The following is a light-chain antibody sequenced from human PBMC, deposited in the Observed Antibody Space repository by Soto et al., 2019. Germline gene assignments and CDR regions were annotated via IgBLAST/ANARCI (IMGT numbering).Light chain of an antibody. J-gene: IGKJ3*01. CDR1: QSVLYSSNNKNY. CDR2: WAS. CDR3: QQYYSTPLT. Sequence: DIVMTQSPDSLAVSLGERATINCKSSQSVLYSSNNKNYLAWYQQKPGQPPKLLIYWASTRESGVPDRFSGSGSGTDFTLTISSLQAEDVAGYYCQQYYSTPLTFGRGTRVAIK. V-gene: IGKV4-1*01.